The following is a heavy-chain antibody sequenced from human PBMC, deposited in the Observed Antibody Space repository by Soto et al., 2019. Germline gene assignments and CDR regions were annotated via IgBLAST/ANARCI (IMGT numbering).Heavy chain of an antibody. V-gene: IGHV4-34*01. Sequence: SETLSLTCAVSGGSFRGYFWSWIRQSPDKGLEWIGEINDSGSTYYNPSFKSRLTISVDTSKSQISLTLASVTAADSAVYYCQGGDFWGQGTRVTVSS. CDR1: GGSFRGYF. D-gene: IGHD3-16*01. J-gene: IGHJ4*02. CDR3: QGGDF. CDR2: INDSGST.